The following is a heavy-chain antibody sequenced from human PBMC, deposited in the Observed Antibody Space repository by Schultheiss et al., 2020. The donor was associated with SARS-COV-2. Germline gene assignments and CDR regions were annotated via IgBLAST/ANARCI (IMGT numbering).Heavy chain of an antibody. V-gene: IGHV4-34*01. D-gene: IGHD3-10*01. CDR2: INHSGST. Sequence: SETLSLTCAVYGGSFSGYYWSWIRQPPGKGLEWIGEINHSGSTNYNPSLKSRVTISVDTSKNQFSLKLSSVTAADTAVYYCARIGLGSGLDVWGQGTTVTVSS. J-gene: IGHJ6*02. CDR3: ARIGLGSGLDV. CDR1: GGSFSGYY.